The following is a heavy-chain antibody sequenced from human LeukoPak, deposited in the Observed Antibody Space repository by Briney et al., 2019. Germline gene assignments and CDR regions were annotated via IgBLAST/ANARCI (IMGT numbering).Heavy chain of an antibody. V-gene: IGHV4-30-2*01. D-gene: IGHD6-13*01. J-gene: IGHJ4*02. CDR1: GGSISSGGYY. CDR3: ARTPWGEQQLALDY. CDR2: IYHSGST. Sequence: PSQTLSLTCTVSGGSISSGGYYWSWIRQPPGKGLEWIGYIYHSGSTYYNPSLKSRVTISVDRSKNQFSLKLSSVTAADTAVYYCARTPWGEQQLALDYWGQGTLVTVSS.